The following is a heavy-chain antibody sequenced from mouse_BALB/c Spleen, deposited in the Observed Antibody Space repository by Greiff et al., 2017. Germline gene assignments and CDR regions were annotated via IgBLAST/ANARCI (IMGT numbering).Heavy chain of an antibody. CDR3: ARDRPYYYGSSYAMDY. Sequence: VQGVESGPGLVAPSQSLSITCTVSGFSLTSYGVHWVRQPPGKGLEWLGVIWAGGSTNYNSALMSRLSISKDNSKSQVFLKMNSLQTDDTAMYYCARDRPYYYGSSYAMDYWGQGTSVTVSS. J-gene: IGHJ4*01. CDR1: GFSLTSYG. CDR2: IWAGGST. D-gene: IGHD1-1*01. V-gene: IGHV2-9*02.